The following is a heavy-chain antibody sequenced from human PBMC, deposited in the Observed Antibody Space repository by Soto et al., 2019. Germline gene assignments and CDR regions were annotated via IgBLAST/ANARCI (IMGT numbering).Heavy chain of an antibody. CDR1: GFTFGDYA. J-gene: IGHJ6*02. CDR3: TRGLDGSYYYYGMDV. D-gene: IGHD1-26*01. CDR2: IRSKAYGGTT. V-gene: IGHV3-49*04. Sequence: GGSLRLSCTASGFTFGDYAMSWVRQAPGKGLEWVGFIRSKAYGGTTEYAASVKGRFTISRDDSKSIAYLQMNSLKTEDTAVYYCTRGLDGSYYYYGMDVWGQGTTVTVSS.